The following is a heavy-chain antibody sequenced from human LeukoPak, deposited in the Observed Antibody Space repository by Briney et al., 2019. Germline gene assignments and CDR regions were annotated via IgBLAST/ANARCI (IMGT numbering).Heavy chain of an antibody. CDR1: GGSVSSYY. Sequence: PSETLSLTCSVSGGSVSSYYWSWIRQPPGKGLEWIGYIYYSWSTHSNPSLKSRVTMSVDTSKNQFSLKLRSVTAADTAVYYCARGGSGISTAFDIWGQGTMVTASS. V-gene: IGHV4-59*02. CDR2: IYYSWST. J-gene: IGHJ3*02. CDR3: ARGGSGISTAFDI. D-gene: IGHD3-10*01.